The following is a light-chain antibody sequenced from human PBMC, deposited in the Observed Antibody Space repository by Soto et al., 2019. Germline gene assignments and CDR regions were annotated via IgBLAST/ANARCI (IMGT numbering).Light chain of an antibody. J-gene: IGKJ1*01. CDR1: QSVSSY. Sequence: EIVLTQSPATLFLSPGGRATLSRRASQSVSSYLAWYQQKPGQAPRLLIYDASNRATGIPARFSGSGSGTDFTLTISSLGPEDFAVYYCQQRRNWPPWTFGQGTKV. CDR3: QQRRNWPPWT. CDR2: DAS. V-gene: IGKV3-11*01.